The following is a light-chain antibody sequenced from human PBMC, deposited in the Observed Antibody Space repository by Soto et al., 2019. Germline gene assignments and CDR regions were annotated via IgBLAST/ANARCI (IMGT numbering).Light chain of an antibody. CDR1: NSDVGGYDF. CDR3: CSYTSSSTLI. J-gene: IGLJ2*01. V-gene: IGLV2-14*02. CDR2: EGN. Sequence: QSALTQPASVSGSPGQSITISCTGTNSDVGGYDFVSWYQQHPGKVPKLMIYEGNKRPSGVSNRFSGSKSGNTASLTISGLQAEDEADYYCCSYTSSSTLIFGGGTKLTVL.